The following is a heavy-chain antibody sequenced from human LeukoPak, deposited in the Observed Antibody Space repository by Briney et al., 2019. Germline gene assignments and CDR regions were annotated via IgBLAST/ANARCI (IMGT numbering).Heavy chain of an antibody. J-gene: IGHJ4*02. Sequence: SETLSLTCTVSGGSISTYYWNWIRQPPGKGLEWIGYIFYSGRTSYNPSLKSRVTLSVDTSKNQFSLKLSSVPAADTAVYYCARAGVRGVDFDYWGQGTLVTVSS. CDR3: ARAGVRGVDFDY. D-gene: IGHD3-10*01. V-gene: IGHV4-59*01. CDR1: GGSISTYY. CDR2: IFYSGRT.